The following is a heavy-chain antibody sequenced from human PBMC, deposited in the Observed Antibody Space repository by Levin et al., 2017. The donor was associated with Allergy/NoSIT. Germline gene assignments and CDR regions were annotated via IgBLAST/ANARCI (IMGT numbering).Heavy chain of an antibody. CDR1: GYSFTSYW. D-gene: IGHD3-10*01. CDR2: IYPGDSDT. V-gene: IGHV5-51*01. J-gene: IGHJ4*02. CDR3: ARLPTRVTMVRGVIITNPDY. Sequence: GESLKISCKGSGYSFTSYWIGWVRQMPGKGLEWMGIIYPGDSDTRYSPSFQGQVTISADKSISTAYLQWSSLKASDTAMYYCARLPTRVTMVRGVIITNPDYWGQGTLVTVSS.